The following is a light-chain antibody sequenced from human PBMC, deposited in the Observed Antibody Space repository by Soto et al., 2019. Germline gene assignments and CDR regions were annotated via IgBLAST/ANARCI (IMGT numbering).Light chain of an antibody. CDR1: SSDVGTYNY. CDR3: SSYAGSNNLV. CDR2: EVI. J-gene: IGLJ3*02. Sequence: QSVLTQPPSASGSPGQSVTISCTGTSSDVGTYNYVSWYQQYPGKAPKVMIYEVIKRPSGVPDRFSGSKSGNTASLTVSGLQAEDEADYYCSSYAGSNNLVFGGGTKLTVI. V-gene: IGLV2-8*01.